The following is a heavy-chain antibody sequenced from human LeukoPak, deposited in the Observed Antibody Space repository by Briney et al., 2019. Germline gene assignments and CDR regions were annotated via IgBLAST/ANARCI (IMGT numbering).Heavy chain of an antibody. V-gene: IGHV4-4*07. CDR3: ARQGHPLYGGNSFLNY. D-gene: IGHD4-23*01. CDR2: IYTSGST. Sequence: PSETLSLTCTVSGGSISSYYWSWIRQPAGKGLEWIGRIYTSGSTNYNPSLKSRVTMSVDTSKNQFSLKLSSVTAADTAVYYCARQGHPLYGGNSFLNYWGQGTLVTVSS. J-gene: IGHJ4*02. CDR1: GGSISSYY.